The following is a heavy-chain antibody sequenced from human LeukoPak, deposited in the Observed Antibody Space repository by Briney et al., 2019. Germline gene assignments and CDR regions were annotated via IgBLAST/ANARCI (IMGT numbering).Heavy chain of an antibody. Sequence: PGGSLRLSCAASGFTFSSYGMHWVRQAPGKGLEWVAVIWYDGSNKYYADSVKGRFTISRDNSKNTLYLQMNSLRAGDTAVYYCARDQGDYDFWSGSVDYWGQGTLVTVSS. CDR1: GFTFSSYG. CDR2: IWYDGSNK. V-gene: IGHV3-33*01. D-gene: IGHD3-3*01. J-gene: IGHJ4*02. CDR3: ARDQGDYDFWSGSVDY.